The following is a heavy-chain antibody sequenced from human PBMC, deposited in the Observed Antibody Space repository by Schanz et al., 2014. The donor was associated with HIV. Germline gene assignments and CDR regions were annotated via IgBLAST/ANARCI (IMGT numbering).Heavy chain of an antibody. V-gene: IGHV3-30*18. J-gene: IGHJ6*02. CDR2: IPFEGTYE. CDR1: GFTFSTNG. D-gene: IGHD3-10*01. CDR3: AKGSSLWSFYYGMDV. Sequence: QVQLVESGGGGVQPGRALRLSCAASGFTFSTNGMHWVRQAPGKGLEGGAVIPFEGTYEYYADSVKGRFTISRDNSKNTLYLQMNSLRAEDTAVYYCAKGSSLWSFYYGMDVWGQGTTVTVSS.